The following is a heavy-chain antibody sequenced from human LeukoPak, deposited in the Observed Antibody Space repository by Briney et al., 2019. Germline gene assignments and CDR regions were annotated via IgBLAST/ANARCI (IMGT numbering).Heavy chain of an antibody. D-gene: IGHD5-24*01. CDR2: IANSGDNT. CDR1: GFTFSNSA. Sequence: PGGSLRLSCAAYGFTFSNSALNWVRQAPRKGLEWVSTIANSGDNTYYADSAKGRFTISRDNFRNTLYLQMNSLRAEDTAVYYCVKSAGKDGYRDSFDIWGQGTLVNVSS. CDR3: VKSAGKDGYRDSFDI. V-gene: IGHV3-23*01. J-gene: IGHJ3*02.